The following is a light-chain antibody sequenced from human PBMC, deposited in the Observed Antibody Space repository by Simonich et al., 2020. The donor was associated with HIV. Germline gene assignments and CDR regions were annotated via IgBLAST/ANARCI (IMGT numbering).Light chain of an antibody. CDR3: QQYNKWPLT. CDR1: QSITSTY. V-gene: IGKV3D-15*01. J-gene: IGKJ4*01. Sequence: EIVMTQSPATLSVSPGERATLSCRASQSITSTYLAWFQQKPGLAPRLLMYDISSRMTGIPDRFSGSGSGTEFTLTITSLQSEDFALYSCQQYNKWPLTFGGGTKVEIK. CDR2: DIS.